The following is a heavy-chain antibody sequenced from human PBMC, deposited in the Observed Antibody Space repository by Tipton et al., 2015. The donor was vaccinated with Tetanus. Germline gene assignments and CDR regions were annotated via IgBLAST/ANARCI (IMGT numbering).Heavy chain of an antibody. CDR3: ARPSTTVTPRAFDV. Sequence: SLTCTVSGASMSSSSYYWDWIRQPPGKGLEWIGSIYYSGSSYYNPSLESRVTLSLDTSKNRFSLKLTSVTAADAAVYYCARPSTTVTPRAFDVWGQGTMVTVSS. J-gene: IGHJ3*01. D-gene: IGHD4-17*01. V-gene: IGHV4-39*01. CDR2: IYYSGSS. CDR1: GASMSSSSYY.